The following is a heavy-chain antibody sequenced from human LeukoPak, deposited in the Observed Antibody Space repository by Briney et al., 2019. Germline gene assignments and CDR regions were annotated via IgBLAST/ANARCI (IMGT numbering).Heavy chain of an antibody. D-gene: IGHD3-10*01. J-gene: IGHJ4*02. CDR2: IYYSGST. CDR3: ARLWFGEFYPFDY. CDR1: GGSLSIYY. V-gene: IGHV4-59*06. Sequence: PSETLSLTCTVSGGSLSIYYWSWIRQPPGKGLEWIGYIYYSGSTYYNPSLKSRVTISVDTSKNQFSLKLSSVTAADTAVYYCARLWFGEFYPFDYWGQGTLVTVSS.